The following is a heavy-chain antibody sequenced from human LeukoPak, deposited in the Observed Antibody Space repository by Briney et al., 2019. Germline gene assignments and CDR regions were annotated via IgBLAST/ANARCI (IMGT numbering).Heavy chain of an antibody. CDR1: GGSVSSGSYF. D-gene: IGHD2-15*01. J-gene: IGHJ4*02. Sequence: SSETLSLTCTVSGGSVSSGSYFWSWIRQPPGKGLEWIGYIYYSGSTNYNPSLKSRVTISKDTSKNQFSLKLSSVTAADTAVYYCAREAHCSGGCCYYADYWGQGNLVTVSS. CDR2: IYYSGST. CDR3: AREAHCSGGCCYYADY. V-gene: IGHV4-61*01.